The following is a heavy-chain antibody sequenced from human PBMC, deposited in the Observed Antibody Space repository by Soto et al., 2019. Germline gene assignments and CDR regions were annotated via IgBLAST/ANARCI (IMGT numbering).Heavy chain of an antibody. CDR1: GFTFINYG. J-gene: IGHJ4*02. D-gene: IGHD4-17*01. Sequence: GGSLRLSCAASGFTFINYGMHWVRQAPGKGLEWVAVISYDGSNKYYADSVKGRFTISRDNSKNTMYLQMNSLSAEDTAVYHCARDQVKGTMTILWGQGTLVTVSS. CDR3: ARDQVKGTMTIL. CDR2: ISYDGSNK. V-gene: IGHV3-30*03.